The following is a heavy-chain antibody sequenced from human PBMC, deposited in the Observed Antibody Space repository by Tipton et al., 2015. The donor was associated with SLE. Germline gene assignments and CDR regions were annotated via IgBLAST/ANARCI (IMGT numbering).Heavy chain of an antibody. CDR3: AKQQWLVLSDAFDI. Sequence: SLRLSCAASGFSFNSLGMHWVRQAPGKGLEWVAVISFDGSFKHYADSVRGRFTISRDNSNNTLYLQVNSLRAEDTAVYYCAKQQWLVLSDAFDIWGQGTMVTVSS. D-gene: IGHD6-19*01. V-gene: IGHV3-30*18. CDR2: ISFDGSFK. CDR1: GFSFNSLG. J-gene: IGHJ3*02.